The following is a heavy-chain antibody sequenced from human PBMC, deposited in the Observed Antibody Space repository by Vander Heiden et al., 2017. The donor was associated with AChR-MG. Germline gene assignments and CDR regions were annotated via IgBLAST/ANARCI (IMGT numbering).Heavy chain of an antibody. V-gene: IGHV6-1*01. Sequence: QVQLQQSGLGLVKPSQTLSPIRAISVDSASTDRVACMWIRQSPSRGLEWLGRTYYKSKWYNDYAESVKSRIIINSDTSKNQCSLQLNSVNPEDTAVYCCARINEMTSLDYWDQGALVTVSS. CDR2: TYYKSKWYN. CDR3: ARINEMTSLDY. CDR1: VDSASTDRVA. D-gene: IGHD2-21*02. J-gene: IGHJ4*02.